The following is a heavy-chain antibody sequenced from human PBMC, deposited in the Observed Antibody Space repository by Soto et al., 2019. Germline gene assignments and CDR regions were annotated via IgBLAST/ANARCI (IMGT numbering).Heavy chain of an antibody. CDR2: SRNKANRYTT. Sequence: EVQLVESGGGLVQPGGSLRLSCAASEFTFSHHYMDWVRHAPGKGLEWIGRSRNKANRYTTEYAASVKGRFTISRDDLKNSVYQQMNSLKTEDTAVYFCASGPRPRVAAGYHFAYWGPGTLVTVSS. D-gene: IGHD6-13*01. J-gene: IGHJ4*02. CDR3: ASGPRPRVAAGYHFAY. CDR1: EFTFSHHY. V-gene: IGHV3-72*01.